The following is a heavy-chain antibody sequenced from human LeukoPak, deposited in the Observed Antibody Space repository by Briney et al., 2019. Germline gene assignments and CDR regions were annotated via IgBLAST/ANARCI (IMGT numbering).Heavy chain of an antibody. D-gene: IGHD3-10*01. CDR3: AKDRVDGSGSQFDS. CDR1: GFTFSSYG. J-gene: IGHJ4*02. V-gene: IGHV3-23*01. CDR2: ISGSGGST. Sequence: PGGSLRLSCAASGFTFSSYGMSWVRQAPGKGLEWVSAISGSGGSTYYADSVKGRFTISKDNAMDTLFLQMNSLRADDTAVYYCAKDRVDGSGSQFDSWGQGSLVTVSS.